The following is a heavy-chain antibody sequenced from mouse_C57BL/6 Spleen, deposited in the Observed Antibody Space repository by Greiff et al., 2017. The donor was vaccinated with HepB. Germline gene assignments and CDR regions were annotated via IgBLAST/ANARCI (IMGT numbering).Heavy chain of an antibody. CDR1: GFTFSSYA. J-gene: IGHJ2*01. Sequence: EVMLVESGGGLVKPGGSLKLSCAASGFTFSSYAMSWVRQTPEKRLEWVATISDGGSYTYYPDNVKGRFTISRDNAKNNLYLQMSHLKSEDTAMYYCARYDTSFDYWGQGTTLTVSS. CDR3: ARYDTSFDY. V-gene: IGHV5-4*03. D-gene: IGHD2-3*01. CDR2: ISDGGSYT.